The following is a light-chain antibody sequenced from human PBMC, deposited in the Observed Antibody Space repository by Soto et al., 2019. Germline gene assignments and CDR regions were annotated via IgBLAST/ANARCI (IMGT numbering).Light chain of an antibody. CDR3: QQYDSSPGT. J-gene: IGKJ1*01. Sequence: DIQMTQSPSTLSASVGDRVTITCRASQNINIWLAWYQQKPGKAPKLLIYRASSLESGVPSRFSGSGSGTDFTLTISRLEPEDFAVFYCQQYDSSPGTFGQGTKVDIK. CDR2: RAS. V-gene: IGKV1-5*03. CDR1: QNINIW.